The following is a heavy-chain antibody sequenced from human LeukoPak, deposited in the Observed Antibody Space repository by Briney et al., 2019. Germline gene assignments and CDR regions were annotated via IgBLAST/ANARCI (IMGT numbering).Heavy chain of an antibody. Sequence: SETLSLTCTVSGGSISSYYWSWIRQPPGKGLEWIGYIYYSGSTNYNPSLKGRVTISVDTSKNQFSLKLSSVTAADTAVYYCARLRTGFDPWGQGTLVTVSS. D-gene: IGHD1-1*01. CDR1: GGSISSYY. CDR3: ARLRTGFDP. J-gene: IGHJ5*02. CDR2: IYYSGST. V-gene: IGHV4-59*08.